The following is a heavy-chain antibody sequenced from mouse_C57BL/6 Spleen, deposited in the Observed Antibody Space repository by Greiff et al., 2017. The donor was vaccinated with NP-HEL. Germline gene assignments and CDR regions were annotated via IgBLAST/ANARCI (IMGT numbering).Heavy chain of an antibody. Sequence: VQLQQPGAELVMPGASVKLSCKASGYTFTSYWMHWVKQRPGQGLEWIGEIDPSDSYTNYNQKFKGKSKLTVDKSSSTAYMQLSSLTSEDSAVYYCARGGLLGGYAMDYWGQGTSVTVSS. V-gene: IGHV1-69*01. CDR1: GYTFTSYW. J-gene: IGHJ4*01. D-gene: IGHD2-3*01. CDR3: ARGGLLGGYAMDY. CDR2: IDPSDSYT.